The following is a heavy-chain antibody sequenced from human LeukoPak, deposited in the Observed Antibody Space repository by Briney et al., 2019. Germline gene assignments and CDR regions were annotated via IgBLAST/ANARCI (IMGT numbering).Heavy chain of an antibody. CDR1: GYTFTGYY. Sequence: ASVEVSCKASGYTFTGYYMHWVRQAPGQGLEWMGWINPNSGGTNYAQKFQGRVTMTRDTSISTAYMELSRLRSDDTAVYYCARSLGYSSSWYSWGQGTLVTVSS. CDR2: INPNSGGT. D-gene: IGHD6-13*01. V-gene: IGHV1-2*02. J-gene: IGHJ5*02. CDR3: ARSLGYSSSWYS.